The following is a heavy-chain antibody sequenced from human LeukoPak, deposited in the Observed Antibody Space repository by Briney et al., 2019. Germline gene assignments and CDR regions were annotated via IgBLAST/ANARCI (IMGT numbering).Heavy chain of an antibody. Sequence: SETLSLTCTVSGDSIRSSPYYWGWVRQPPGKGLEWIGSIYYIGSTHYNPSLKRRVTISVDTSKDQFSLKLSSVTAADTAVYYCARGSVWGSYRYTAYFQHWGQGTLVTVSS. D-gene: IGHD3-16*02. J-gene: IGHJ1*01. CDR2: IYYIGST. CDR3: ARGSVWGSYRYTAYFQH. CDR1: GDSIRSSPYY. V-gene: IGHV4-39*07.